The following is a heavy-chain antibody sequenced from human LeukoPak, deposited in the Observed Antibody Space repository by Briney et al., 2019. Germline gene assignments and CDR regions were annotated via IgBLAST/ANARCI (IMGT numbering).Heavy chain of an antibody. V-gene: IGHV3-23*01. CDR3: AKDGYCDSTSCQFDF. J-gene: IGHJ4*02. CDR1: GLTFSTST. Sequence: GGALRLSCAASGLTFSTSTFSWVRQAPGKGLGWVSAIDGGGTTYYADSAKGRFAISRDNSKNTLSLHMASLTAEDTAIYFCAKDGYCDSTSCQFDFCGQGTLVTVSS. CDR2: IDGGGTT. D-gene: IGHD2-2*03.